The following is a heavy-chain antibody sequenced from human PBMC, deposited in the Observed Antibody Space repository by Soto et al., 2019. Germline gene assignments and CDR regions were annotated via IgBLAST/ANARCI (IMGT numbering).Heavy chain of an antibody. J-gene: IGHJ6*03. CDR3: ARGPLYGSGSYYYYMDV. Sequence: ASVKVSCTASGYTFTGYYMHWVRQAPGQGLEWMGWINPNSGGTNYAQKFQGWVTMTRDTSISTAYMELSRLRSDDTAVYYCARGPLYGSGSYYYYMDVWGKGTTVTVSS. CDR1: GYTFTGYY. V-gene: IGHV1-2*04. D-gene: IGHD3-10*01. CDR2: INPNSGGT.